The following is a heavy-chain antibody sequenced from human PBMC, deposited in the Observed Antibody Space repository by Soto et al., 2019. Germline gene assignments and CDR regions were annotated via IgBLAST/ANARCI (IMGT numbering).Heavy chain of an antibody. D-gene: IGHD6-19*01. CDR3: AREQHSGWYYDAFDI. V-gene: IGHV1-3*01. J-gene: IGHJ3*02. CDR2: INAGNGNT. CDR1: GYTFTSYA. Sequence: ASVKVSCKASGYTFTSYAMHWVRQAPGQRLEWMGWINAGNGNTKYSQKFQGRVTITRDTSASTAYMELSSLRSEDTAVYYCAREQHSGWYYDAFDIWGQGTMVTVSS.